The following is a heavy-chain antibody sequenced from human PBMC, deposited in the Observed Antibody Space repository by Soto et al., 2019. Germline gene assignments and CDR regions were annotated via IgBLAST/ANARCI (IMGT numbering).Heavy chain of an antibody. CDR1: GFSLSPNGVG. V-gene: IGHV2-5*01. CDR2: IYWNDDK. Sequence: QITLKEAGPTLVKPTQTLTLTCTFSGFSLSPNGVGVCWISKPPGKALEWLALIYWNDDKSYSPSLRSRLTITKATANHQGDLTPTNMDPVDPATYSCAHSTSMVPRGLVSGGHGTLVTFSS. D-gene: IGHD5-18*01. J-gene: IGHJ5*01. CDR3: AHSTSMVPRGLVS.